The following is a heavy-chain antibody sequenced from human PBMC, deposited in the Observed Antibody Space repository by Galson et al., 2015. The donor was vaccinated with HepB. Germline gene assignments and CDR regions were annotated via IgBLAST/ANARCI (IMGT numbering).Heavy chain of an antibody. V-gene: IGHV4-39*01. CDR3: ARQLEGGFSPWYFDL. CDR1: VGSISSSSYY. D-gene: IGHD2-15*01. CDR2: IYYSGST. Sequence: SETLSLTCTVSVGSISSSSYYWGWIRQPPGKGLEWIGSIYYSGSTYYNPSLKSRVTISVDTSKNQFSLKLSSVTAADTAVYYCARQLEGGFSPWYFDLWGRGTLVTVSS. J-gene: IGHJ2*01.